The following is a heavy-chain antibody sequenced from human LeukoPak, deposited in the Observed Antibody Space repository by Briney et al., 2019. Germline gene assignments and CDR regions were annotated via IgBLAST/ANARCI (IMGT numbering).Heavy chain of an antibody. CDR1: GFTFSNYG. V-gene: IGHV3-33*01. CDR2: IWYDGSEK. J-gene: IGHJ4*02. Sequence: PGRSLRLSCAASGFTFSNYGMHWVRQAPGKGLNWMAVIWYDGSEKHYADSVKGRFTISRDNSKNTLYLQMNSLRADDTAVYYCARGLGYGGDSSPPDYWGQGTLVTVSS. D-gene: IGHD4-23*01. CDR3: ARGLGYGGDSSPPDY.